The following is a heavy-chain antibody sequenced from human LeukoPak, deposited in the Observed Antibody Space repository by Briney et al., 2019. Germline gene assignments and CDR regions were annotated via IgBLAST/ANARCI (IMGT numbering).Heavy chain of an antibody. V-gene: IGHV4-39*01. CDR1: GGSISSSSYY. D-gene: IGHD6-13*01. CDR3: ARPWGIAAQGNAFDI. Sequence: PSETLSLTCTVSGGSISSSSYYWGWIRQPPGKGLEWIGSIYYSGSTYYNPSLKSRVTISVDTSKNRFSLKLSSVTAADTAVYYCARPWGIAAQGNAFDIWGQGTMVTVSS. CDR2: IYYSGST. J-gene: IGHJ3*02.